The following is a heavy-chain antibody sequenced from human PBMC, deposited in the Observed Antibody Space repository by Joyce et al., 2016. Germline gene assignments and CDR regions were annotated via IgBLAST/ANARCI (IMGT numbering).Heavy chain of an antibody. D-gene: IGHD2-15*01. J-gene: IGHJ4*02. Sequence: EVQLLESGGGWVQTGGSLRLSCAASGFPFSSYAMSWVRQAPGRVMVWVSAISVSDDGTYHADSVSSRFTISRDNSNNTLYLQMNSLTAEYTAIYYCAKGTLGSCSGTTCYPLDSWGQGTLVTGSS. CDR3: AKGTLGSCSGTTCYPLDS. CDR2: ISVSDDGT. V-gene: IGHV3-23*01. CDR1: GFPFSSYA.